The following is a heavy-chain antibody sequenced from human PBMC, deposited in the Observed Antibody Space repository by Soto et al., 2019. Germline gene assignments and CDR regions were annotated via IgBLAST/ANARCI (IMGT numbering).Heavy chain of an antibody. CDR3: ARTITIFGVAPDWYLDL. D-gene: IGHD3-3*01. Sequence: QVQLQESGPGLVKPSETLSLTCTVSGGSISSYYWSWIRQPPGKGLEWIGYIYYSGSTNYNPSLKSRVTISVDTSKNQFSLKLSSVTAADTAVYYCARTITIFGVAPDWYLDLWGRGTLVTVSS. V-gene: IGHV4-59*01. CDR2: IYYSGST. J-gene: IGHJ2*01. CDR1: GGSISSYY.